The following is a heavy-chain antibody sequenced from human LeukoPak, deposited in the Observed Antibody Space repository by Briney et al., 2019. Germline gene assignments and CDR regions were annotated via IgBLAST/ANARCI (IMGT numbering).Heavy chain of an antibody. CDR1: GFTFSSYA. D-gene: IGHD3-22*01. CDR2: ISYDGSNK. J-gene: IGHJ4*02. V-gene: IGHV3-30-3*01. Sequence: PGGSLRLSCAASGFTFSSYAMHWVRQAPGKGLEWVAVISYDGSNKYYADSVKGRFTISRDNSKNTLYLQMNSLRAEDTAVYYCARDNGYDSSGLGHFDYWGQGTLVTVSS. CDR3: ARDNGYDSSGLGHFDY.